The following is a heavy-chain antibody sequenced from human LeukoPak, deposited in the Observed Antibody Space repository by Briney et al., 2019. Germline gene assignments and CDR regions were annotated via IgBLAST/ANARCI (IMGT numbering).Heavy chain of an antibody. V-gene: IGHV3-7*01. D-gene: IGHD3-16*01. CDR1: GFTFSSYW. Sequence: GGSLRLSCAASGFTFSSYWMSWVRQAPGKGLEWVANIKQDGSEKYYVDSVKGRFTISRDNAMNSLYLQMNSLRAEDTAVYYCASNLGGWGSYYMDVWGKGTTVIVSS. CDR3: ASNLGGWGSYYMDV. J-gene: IGHJ6*03. CDR2: IKQDGSEK.